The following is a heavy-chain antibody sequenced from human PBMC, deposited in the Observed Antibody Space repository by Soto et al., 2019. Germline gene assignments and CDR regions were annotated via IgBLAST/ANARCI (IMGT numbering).Heavy chain of an antibody. J-gene: IGHJ4*02. V-gene: IGHV4-59*01. CDR1: GGSISSYY. CDR2: IYYSGST. Sequence: PSETLSLTCTVSGGSISSYYWSWIRQPPGKGLEWIGYIYYSGSTNYNPSLQSRVTISVDTSMNQFPLRLSSVTAADTAVYYCARETDYGGMDYWGQGTLVTVSS. D-gene: IGHD4-17*01. CDR3: ARETDYGGMDY.